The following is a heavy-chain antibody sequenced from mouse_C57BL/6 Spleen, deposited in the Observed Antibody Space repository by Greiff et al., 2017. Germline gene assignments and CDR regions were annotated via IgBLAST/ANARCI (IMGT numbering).Heavy chain of an antibody. V-gene: IGHV1-81*01. D-gene: IGHD2-3*01. CDR1: GYTFTSYG. CDR3: ARRGVYDGYYGFDY. J-gene: IGHJ2*01. CDR2: IYPRSGNT. Sequence: VQRVESGAELARPGASVKLSCKASGYTFTSYGISWVKQRTGQGLEWIGEIYPRSGNTYYNEKFKGKATLTADKSSSTAYMELRSLTSEDSAVYFCARRGVYDGYYGFDYWGQGTTLTVSS.